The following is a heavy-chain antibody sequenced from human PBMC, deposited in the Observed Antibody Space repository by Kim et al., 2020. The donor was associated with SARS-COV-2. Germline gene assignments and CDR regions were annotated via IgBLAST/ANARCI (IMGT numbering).Heavy chain of an antibody. V-gene: IGHV1-58*01. J-gene: IGHJ4*02. CDR2: IIVNSGDR. CDR3: AADYSGDYFDF. Sequence: SVKVSCKASGFSFTTSAVQWVRQARGQRLEWMGWIIVNSGDRNYAQKFQARVTFFRDMSASTAYMQLSSLRSDDTAVYFCAADYSGDYFDFWGQGTLVTVSS. CDR1: GFSFTTSA. D-gene: IGHD1-26*01.